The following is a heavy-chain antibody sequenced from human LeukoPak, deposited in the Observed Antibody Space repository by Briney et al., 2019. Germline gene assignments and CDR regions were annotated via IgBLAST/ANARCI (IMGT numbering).Heavy chain of an antibody. Sequence: SETLSLTCTVSGGSISSGGYYWSWIRQPPGKGLEWIGYIYYSGSTYYNPSLKSRVTISVDTSKNQFSLKLSSVTAADTAVYYCARGSSGDLTLELPRHFDYWGQGTLVTVSS. D-gene: IGHD1-7*01. J-gene: IGHJ4*02. CDR3: ARGSSGDLTLELPRHFDY. V-gene: IGHV4-30-2*01. CDR2: IYYSGST. CDR1: GGSISSGGYY.